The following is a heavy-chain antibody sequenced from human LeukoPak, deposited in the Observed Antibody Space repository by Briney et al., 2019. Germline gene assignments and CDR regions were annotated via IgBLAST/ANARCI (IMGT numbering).Heavy chain of an antibody. J-gene: IGHJ4*02. D-gene: IGHD6-13*01. V-gene: IGHV3-30*04. CDR1: GVTFSIYS. CDR3: APLPGIASAGVDS. CDR2: ISYDGSTK. Sequence: SGGSLRLSCAASGVTFSIYSMHWVRQAPGKGLEWGTTISYDGSTKYYADSVKGRFTISRDNFKDTLYLQMTSLRVEDTAMYYCAPLPGIASAGVDSWGQGTLVTVSS.